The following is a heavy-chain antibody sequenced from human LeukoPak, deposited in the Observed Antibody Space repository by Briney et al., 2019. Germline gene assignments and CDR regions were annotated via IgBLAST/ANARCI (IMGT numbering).Heavy chain of an antibody. D-gene: IGHD6-13*01. CDR1: GFTFTNYA. V-gene: IGHV3-21*01. J-gene: IGHJ1*01. CDR3: ARGEGGSWYAFPQH. Sequence: NAGGSLRLSCAASGFTFTNYAFMWVRQAPGKGLEWVSSISSIGTDIYYGNSVKGRFTISRDNAKNSLFLQMNSLRAEDAAVYYCARGEGGSWYAFPQHWGQGTLVTVSS. CDR2: ISSIGTDI.